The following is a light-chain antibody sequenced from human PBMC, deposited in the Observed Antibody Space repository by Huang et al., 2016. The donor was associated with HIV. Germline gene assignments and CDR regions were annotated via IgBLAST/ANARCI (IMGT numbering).Light chain of an antibody. V-gene: IGKV1-33*01. CDR3: QQYDNLPIT. Sequence: DIPMTQSPSSLSASVGDRVTITCQASQDISNYLNWYQQKPGKAPKPLIYDASNLETGVPSRFSGSGSGTDFTFTISSLQPEDIATYYCQQYDNLPITFGQGTRLEIK. CDR1: QDISNY. CDR2: DAS. J-gene: IGKJ5*01.